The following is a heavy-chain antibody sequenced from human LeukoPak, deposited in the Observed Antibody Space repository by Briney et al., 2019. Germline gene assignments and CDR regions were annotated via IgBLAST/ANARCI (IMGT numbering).Heavy chain of an antibody. Sequence: GSLRLSCAASGFTFSVYGMQWVRQAPGKGLEWVAIISYDGSNAYYGDSVKGRFTISRDNSKNTVYLQMNSLRAEDTAVHYCAKSLLPIVVVPAAMADWGQGTLVTVSS. CDR3: AKSLLPIVVVPAAMAD. CDR2: ISYDGSNA. V-gene: IGHV3-30*18. CDR1: GFTFSVYG. J-gene: IGHJ4*02. D-gene: IGHD2-2*01.